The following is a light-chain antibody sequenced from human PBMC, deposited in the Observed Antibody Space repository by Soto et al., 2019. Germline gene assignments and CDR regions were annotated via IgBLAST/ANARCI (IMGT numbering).Light chain of an antibody. CDR3: PQYAASPLT. Sequence: EIVLTQSPGTLSLSPGESTTLSCRASQSVGRNFLAWYQQKPGRAPRLLIHGASYRATGVPDRFSCSGSETDFTLTISRLEPEDFAVYYCPQYAASPLTFGGGTKVEIK. J-gene: IGKJ4*01. V-gene: IGKV3-20*01. CDR1: QSVGRNF. CDR2: GAS.